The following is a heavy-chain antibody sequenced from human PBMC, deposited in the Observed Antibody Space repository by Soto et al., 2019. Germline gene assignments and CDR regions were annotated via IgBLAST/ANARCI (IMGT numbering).Heavy chain of an antibody. V-gene: IGHV4-4*07. CDR1: GGSINSYW. CDR2: VYSSGTT. CDR3: ARGRRYNWNLGWFDP. Sequence: PSETLSLTCSVSGGSINSYWWSWIRQPAGKGLEWIGRVYSSGTTDYNPSLNSRATMSVETSKNQFSLKLSSVTAADTAVEYCARGRRYNWNLGWFDPWGQGTLVTVS. D-gene: IGHD1-20*01. J-gene: IGHJ5*02.